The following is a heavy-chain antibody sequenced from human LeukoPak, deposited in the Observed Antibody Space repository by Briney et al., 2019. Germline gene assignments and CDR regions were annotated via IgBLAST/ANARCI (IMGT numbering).Heavy chain of an antibody. CDR2: INPNSGGT. D-gene: IGHD2-15*01. V-gene: IGHV1-2*02. Sequence: ASVKVSCKASGYTFTGYYMHWVRQAPGQGREWMGWINPNSGGTNYAQKFQGRVTMTRDTSISTAYMELSRLRSDDTAVYYCARDLRVMVGAGFGGYYYYYGMDVWGQGTTVTVSS. J-gene: IGHJ6*02. CDR3: ARDLRVMVGAGFGGYYYYYGMDV. CDR1: GYTFTGYY.